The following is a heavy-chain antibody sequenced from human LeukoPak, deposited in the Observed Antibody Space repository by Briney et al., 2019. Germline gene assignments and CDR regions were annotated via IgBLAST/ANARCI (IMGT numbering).Heavy chain of an antibody. J-gene: IGHJ4*02. CDR2: IYYSGST. V-gene: IGHV4-59*12. Sequence: SETLSLTCTVSGGSISSYYWSWIRQPPGKGLEWIGYIYYSGSTNYNPSLKSRVTISVDRSKNQFSLKLSSVTAADTAVYYCARGGVTDPLTGFNWGQGTLVTVSS. CDR1: GGSISSYY. CDR3: ARGGVTDPLTGFN. D-gene: IGHD2-21*02.